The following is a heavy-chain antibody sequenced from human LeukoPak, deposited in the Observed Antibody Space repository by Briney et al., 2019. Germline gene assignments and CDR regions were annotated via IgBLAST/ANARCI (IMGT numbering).Heavy chain of an antibody. CDR2: IIPIFGTA. D-gene: IGHD4-17*01. CDR1: GGTFSSYA. Sequence: SVKVSCKASGGTFSSYAISWVRQAPAQGLEWMGGIIPIFGTANYAQKFQGRVTITADESTSTAYMELSSLRSEDTAVYYCARDPSSTVTTPRGAFDIWGQGTMVTVSS. V-gene: IGHV1-69*01. J-gene: IGHJ3*02. CDR3: ARDPSSTVTTPRGAFDI.